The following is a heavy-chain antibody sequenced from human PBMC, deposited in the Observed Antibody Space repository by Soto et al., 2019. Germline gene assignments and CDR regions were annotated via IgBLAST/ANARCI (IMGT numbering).Heavy chain of an antibody. CDR3: LKDESINWYSGHFRH. Sequence: EVQLVESGGGLVQPGRSLRLSCAASGFTFDDYAMHWVRQVPGKGLEWVSGINWNSGSIGYGDSVKGRFAISRDNANNPPPLQMNSLSGGDTGFYLCLKDESINWYSGHFRHWGQGTLVSVSS. CDR1: GFTFDDYA. J-gene: IGHJ1*01. D-gene: IGHD1-26*01. CDR2: INWNSGSI. V-gene: IGHV3-9*01.